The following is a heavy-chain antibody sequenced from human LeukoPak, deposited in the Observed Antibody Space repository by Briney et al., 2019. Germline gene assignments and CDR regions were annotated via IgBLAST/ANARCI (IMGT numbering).Heavy chain of an antibody. V-gene: IGHV1-2*04. J-gene: IGHJ5*01. CDR1: GYTFTGYY. CDR3: ARARGYCSSTSCLGHPNWFDP. CDR2: INPNSGGT. D-gene: IGHD2-2*01. Sequence: ASVKVSCKASGYTFTGYYMHWVRQAPGQGLEWMGWINPNSGGTNYAQKFQGWVTMTRDTSISTAYMELSRLRSDDTAVYYCARARGYCSSTSCLGHPNWFDPWGQGTTVTVSS.